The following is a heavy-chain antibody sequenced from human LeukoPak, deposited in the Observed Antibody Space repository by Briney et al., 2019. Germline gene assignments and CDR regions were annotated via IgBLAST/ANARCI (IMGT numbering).Heavy chain of an antibody. CDR2: IYYSGST. CDR1: VGSISSYS. CDR3: ARELIAVPASGDCGAFDI. Sequence: SETLSLTCTVPVGSISSYSWSWIRQPPGEGLERIGYIYYSGSTNYNPSLKSRVTISVDTSKNQLSLKLSSVYAADTAVYYCARELIAVPASGDCGAFDIWCQGTMVIVSS. J-gene: IGHJ3*02. V-gene: IGHV4-59*01. D-gene: IGHD2-2*01.